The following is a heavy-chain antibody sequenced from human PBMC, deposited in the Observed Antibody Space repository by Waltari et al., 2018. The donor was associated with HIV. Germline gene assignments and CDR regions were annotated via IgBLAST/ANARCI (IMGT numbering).Heavy chain of an antibody. D-gene: IGHD4-17*01. CDR3: ARTTEYYFDY. J-gene: IGHJ4*02. V-gene: IGHV3-11*04. CDR2: ISGSGGTK. Sequence: QVQLVESEGGLVEPGGSLILSCAVSGFTFSDSYMSWIRQAPGKGLEWVSHISGSGGTKYYGDSVKGRFTISRDNAKNSLYLQMSSLRAGDTAVYFCARTTEYYFDYWGQGTLVTVSS. CDR1: GFTFSDSY.